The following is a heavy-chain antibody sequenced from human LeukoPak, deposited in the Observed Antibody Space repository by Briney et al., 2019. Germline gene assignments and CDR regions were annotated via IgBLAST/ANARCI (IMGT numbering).Heavy chain of an antibody. CDR2: IYYSGST. CDR3: ARTKYQLSDFDY. CDR1: GGSIGSGTYY. V-gene: IGHV4-61*10. Sequence: SETLSLTCTASGGSIGSGTYYWSWIRQPAGKGLEWIGYIYYSGSTDYNPSLKSRVTISVDTSKNQFSLKLSSVTAADTAVYYCARTKYQLSDFDYWGQGTLVTVSS. J-gene: IGHJ4*02. D-gene: IGHD2-2*01.